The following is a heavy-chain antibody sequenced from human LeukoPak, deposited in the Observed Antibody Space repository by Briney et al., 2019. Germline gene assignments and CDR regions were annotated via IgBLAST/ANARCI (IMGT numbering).Heavy chain of an antibody. CDR2: IYYSGST. J-gene: IGHJ4*02. Sequence: SETLSLTCTVSGGSISSYYWSWIRQPPGKGPEWIGYIYYSGSTNYNPSLKSRVTISVDTSKNQFSLKLSSVTAADTAVYYCARVVYGGNFDYWGQGTLVTVSS. CDR1: GGSISSYY. D-gene: IGHD4-23*01. V-gene: IGHV4-59*01. CDR3: ARVVYGGNFDY.